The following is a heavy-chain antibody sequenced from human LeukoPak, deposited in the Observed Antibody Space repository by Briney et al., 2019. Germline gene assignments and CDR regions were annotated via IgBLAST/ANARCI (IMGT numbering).Heavy chain of an antibody. CDR2: LYSVGNT. V-gene: IGHV3-53*01. CDR1: GFTVITND. Sequence: GGSVRLSCAASGFTVITNDMTWVRQAPGKGLEWVSVLYSVGNTKYADSVQGRFTISRDNSKNTLYLEMNSLSPDDTAVYYCARGVEPLAANTLAYWGQGTLVTVSS. J-gene: IGHJ4*02. D-gene: IGHD1-14*01. CDR3: ARGVEPLAANTLAY.